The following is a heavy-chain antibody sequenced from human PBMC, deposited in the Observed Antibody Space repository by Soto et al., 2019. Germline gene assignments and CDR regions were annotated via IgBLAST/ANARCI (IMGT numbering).Heavy chain of an antibody. CDR2: ITISGNYI. D-gene: IGHD2-8*01. V-gene: IGHV3-21*01. J-gene: IGHJ5*02. Sequence: PGGSLRLSCAASGFAFQTYTMEWLRQPPGKGLEWVSSITISGNYIYYADSVKGRFTISRDNGRNSVYLQMNSLRAEDTAVYYCAKVGVLRTNFRWFDLWGKGTLVTVSS. CDR1: GFAFQTYT. CDR3: AKVGVLRTNFRWFDL.